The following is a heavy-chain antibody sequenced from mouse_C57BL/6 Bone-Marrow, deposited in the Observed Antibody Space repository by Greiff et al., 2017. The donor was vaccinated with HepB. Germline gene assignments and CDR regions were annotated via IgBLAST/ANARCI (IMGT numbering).Heavy chain of an antibody. D-gene: IGHD1-1*01. CDR3: AGYYYGSSYCYAMDY. CDR2: INYDGSST. V-gene: IGHV5-16*01. CDR1: GFTFSDYY. Sequence: EVKLVESEGGLVQPGSSMKLSCTASGFTFSDYYMAWVRQVPEKGLEWVANINYDGSSTYYLDSLKSRFIISRDNAKNILYLQMSSLKSEDTATYYCAGYYYGSSYCYAMDYWGQGTSVTVSS. J-gene: IGHJ4*01.